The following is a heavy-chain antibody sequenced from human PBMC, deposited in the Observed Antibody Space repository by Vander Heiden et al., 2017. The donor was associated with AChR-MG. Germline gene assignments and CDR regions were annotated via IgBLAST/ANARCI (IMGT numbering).Heavy chain of an antibody. V-gene: IGHV1-69*01. Sequence: QVQLVQSGAEVKKPGSSVKVSCKASGGTFSSYAISWVRQGPGQGLEWMGGIIPIFGTANYAQKFQGRVTMTADESTSTDYMELSSLRSEDTAVYYCARMGGATTVTYLDYWGQGTLVTVSS. J-gene: IGHJ4*02. CDR1: GGTFSSYA. CDR2: IIPIFGTA. D-gene: IGHD4-17*01. CDR3: ARMGGATTVTYLDY.